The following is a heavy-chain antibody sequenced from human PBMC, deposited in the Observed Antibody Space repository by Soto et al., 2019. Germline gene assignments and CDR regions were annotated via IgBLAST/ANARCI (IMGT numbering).Heavy chain of an antibody. CDR3: TTLSPSYCSSTSCYVHDAFDI. V-gene: IGHV3-73*01. J-gene: IGHJ3*02. Sequence: PGGSLRLSCAASGFTFSGSAMHWVRQASGKXLERVGRIRSKANSYATAYAASVKGRFTISRDDSKNTAYLQMNSLKTEDTAVYYCTTLSPSYCSSTSCYVHDAFDIWGQGTMVTVSS. CDR1: GFTFSGSA. CDR2: IRSKANSYAT. D-gene: IGHD2-2*01.